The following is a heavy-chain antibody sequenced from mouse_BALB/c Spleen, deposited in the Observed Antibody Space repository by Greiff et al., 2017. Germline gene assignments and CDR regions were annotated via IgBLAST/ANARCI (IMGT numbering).Heavy chain of an antibody. J-gene: IGHJ4*01. D-gene: IGHD2-4*01. CDR1: GFTFSGYA. V-gene: IGHV5-6-5*01. CDR2: ISSGGST. CDR3: ALNDYDGAMDY. Sequence: DVKLVESGGGLVKPGGSLKLSCAASGFTFSGYAMSWVRQTPEKRLEWVATISSGGSTYYPDSVKGRFTIARDNARNILYLQMSSLRSADTAMYYCALNDYDGAMDYWGQGTSVTVSS.